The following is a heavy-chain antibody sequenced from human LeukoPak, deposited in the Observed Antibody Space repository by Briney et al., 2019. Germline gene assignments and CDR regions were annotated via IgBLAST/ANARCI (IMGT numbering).Heavy chain of an antibody. CDR3: ARDLAAAEIDY. J-gene: IGHJ4*02. V-gene: IGHV1-18*01. D-gene: IGHD6-13*01. CDR1: GYTFTNYG. Sequence: GASVKVSCKASGYTFTNYGISWVRQAPGQGLEWMGWISAYNGNTDYAQKLQGRVTMTTDTSTSTAYMELRSLRSDDTAVYYCARDLAAAEIDYWGQGTLVTVSS. CDR2: ISAYNGNT.